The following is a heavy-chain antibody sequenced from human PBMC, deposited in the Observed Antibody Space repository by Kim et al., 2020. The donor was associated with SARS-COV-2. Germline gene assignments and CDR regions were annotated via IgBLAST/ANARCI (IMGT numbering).Heavy chain of an antibody. D-gene: IGHD5-12*01. Sequence: GGSLRLSCAASGFTFSSYGMHWVRQAPGKGLEWVAVIYYDGSKKYYADSVKGRFTISRDNSENTLYLQMSSLRAEDTAVYYCVRDLNTVGMSERGFDYWGQGTLVTVSS. CDR3: VRDLNTVGMSERGFDY. J-gene: IGHJ4*02. CDR1: GFTFSSYG. CDR2: IYYDGSKK. V-gene: IGHV3-33*01.